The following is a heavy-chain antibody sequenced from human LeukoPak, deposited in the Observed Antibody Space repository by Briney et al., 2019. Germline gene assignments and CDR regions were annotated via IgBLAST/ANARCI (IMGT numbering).Heavy chain of an antibody. D-gene: IGHD3-10*01. J-gene: IGHJ3*02. CDR1: GGTFSSYA. CDR3: ARDKITMVRGVIINLRGRAPDAFDI. CDR2: IIPIFGTA. Sequence: GASVKVSCKASGGTFSSYAISWVRQAPGQGLEWMGGIIPIFGTANYAQKFQGRVTITADKSTSTAYMELSSLRSEDTAVYYCARDKITMVRGVIINLRGRAPDAFDIWGQGTMVTVSS. V-gene: IGHV1-69*06.